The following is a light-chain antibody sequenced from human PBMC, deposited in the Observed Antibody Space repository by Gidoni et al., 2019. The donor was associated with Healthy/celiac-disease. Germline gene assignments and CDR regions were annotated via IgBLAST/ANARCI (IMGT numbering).Light chain of an antibody. J-gene: IGKJ2*01. CDR1: QSISSY. CDR3: QQSYSTPYT. V-gene: IGKV1-39*01. CDR2: AAS. Sequence: DIQMTQSPSSLSASVGDRVTITCRASQSISSYLNWYQQKPGKAPKLLIYAASSLQSGVPSRFSGSGSGTDITLTSRSVQPEDFATYYCQQSYSTPYTFGQGTKLEIK.